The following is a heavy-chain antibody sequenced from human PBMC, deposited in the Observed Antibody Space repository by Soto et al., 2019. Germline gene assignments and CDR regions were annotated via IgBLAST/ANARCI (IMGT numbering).Heavy chain of an antibody. V-gene: IGHV1-2*02. J-gene: IGHJ6*02. CDR2: INPQTGGT. D-gene: IGHD2-2*01. CDR1: VYTFTCYY. CDR3: ARERYQVISDGMDV. Sequence: XSGKVSCKASVYTFTCYYIHWVREAPGQGLEWMGWINPQTGGTSYAQKFQGRVTLSRDTSINTAYLELCRLRFDDAAVYFCARERYQVISDGMDVWGQGNTVTVSS.